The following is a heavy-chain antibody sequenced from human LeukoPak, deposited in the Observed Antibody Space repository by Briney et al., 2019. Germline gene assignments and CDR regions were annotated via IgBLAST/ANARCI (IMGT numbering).Heavy chain of an antibody. CDR3: ARHYHHKYDSSGHFDY. CDR2: IYPGDSDT. D-gene: IGHD3-22*01. Sequence: GESLKISCKGSGYSFTSYWIGWVRQMPGKGLEWMGIIYPGDSDTRYSPSFQGQVTISADKSISTAYLQWSSLKASDTAMYYCARHYHHKYDSSGHFDYWGQGTLVTVSS. CDR1: GYSFTSYW. V-gene: IGHV5-51*01. J-gene: IGHJ4*02.